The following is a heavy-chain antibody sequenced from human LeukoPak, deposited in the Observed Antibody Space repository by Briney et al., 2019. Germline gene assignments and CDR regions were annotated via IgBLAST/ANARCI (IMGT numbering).Heavy chain of an antibody. J-gene: IGHJ4*02. D-gene: IGHD5-18*01. CDR3: ARRGYSYGLSPIDY. V-gene: IGHV4-34*01. CDR1: GGSFSGYY. Sequence: SETLSLTCAVYGGSFSGYYWSWIRQPPGKGLEWIGETNHSGSTNYNPSLKSRVTISVDTSKNQFSLKLSSVTAADTAVYYCARRGYSYGLSPIDYWGQGTLVTVSS. CDR2: TNHSGST.